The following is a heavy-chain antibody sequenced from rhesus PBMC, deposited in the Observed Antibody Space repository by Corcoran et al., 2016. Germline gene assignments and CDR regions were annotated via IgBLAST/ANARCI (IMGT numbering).Heavy chain of an antibody. V-gene: IGHV4-169*01. CDR1: GGSITSSY. CDR3: ARTSLDF. J-gene: IGHJ4*01. CDR2: IHGSRSRS. D-gene: IGHD2-15*01. Sequence: KLQESGPGLVRPSETLSLTCGVPGGSITSSYWSWIRQAPGKGLEWIGYIHGSRSRSNSHPALKGRVTRAGDTSKNQLSLKLISVTAADTAVYYCARTSLDFWGQGVLVTVSS.